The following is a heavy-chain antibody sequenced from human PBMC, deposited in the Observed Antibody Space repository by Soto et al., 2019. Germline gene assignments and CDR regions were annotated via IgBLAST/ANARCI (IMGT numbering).Heavy chain of an antibody. D-gene: IGHD3-22*01. CDR1: GFTFSHYA. V-gene: IGHV3-30-3*01. Sequence: QVQLVESGGGVVKPGRSLRVSCAASGFTFSHYAMHWVRQAPGKGLEWVAVVSYDGTKQFYADSVKGRFTISRDSSKSKLYLQLNNLRDEDTAVYYCARDRVYYYDSSGDYNFDFWGQGTLVTVSS. J-gene: IGHJ4*02. CDR2: VSYDGTKQ. CDR3: ARDRVYYYDSSGDYNFDF.